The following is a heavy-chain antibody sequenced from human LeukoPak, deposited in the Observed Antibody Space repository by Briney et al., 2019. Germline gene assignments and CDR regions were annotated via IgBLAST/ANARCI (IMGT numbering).Heavy chain of an antibody. Sequence: ASVKVSCTASGYTFTSYYMHWVRQAPGQGLEWMGIINPSGGSTSYAQKFQGRVTMTRDTSTSTVYMGLSSLRSEDTAVYYCARAGTRTSFYSSGTYWGQGTLVTVSS. J-gene: IGHJ4*02. CDR3: ARAGTRTSFYSSGTY. V-gene: IGHV1-46*01. CDR1: GYTFTSYY. CDR2: INPSGGST. D-gene: IGHD3-22*01.